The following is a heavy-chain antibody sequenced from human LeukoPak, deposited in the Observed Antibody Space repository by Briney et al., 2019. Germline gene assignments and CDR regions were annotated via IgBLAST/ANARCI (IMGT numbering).Heavy chain of an antibody. CDR2: ISYDGKNM. Sequence: GGSLRLSCAASGFTFSSYGMHWVRQAPGKGLEWVAVISYDGKNMYYADSVKGRFTISRDNSQNTLYLQMNSLRVEDTGVYYCASYDILTGYHSPFDYWGQGSLVTVYS. V-gene: IGHV3-30*03. CDR1: GFTFSSYG. D-gene: IGHD3-9*01. CDR3: ASYDILTGYHSPFDY. J-gene: IGHJ4*02.